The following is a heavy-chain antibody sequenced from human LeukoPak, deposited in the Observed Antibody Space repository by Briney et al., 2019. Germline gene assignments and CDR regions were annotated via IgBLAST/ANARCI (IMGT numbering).Heavy chain of an antibody. CDR1: GFTFGNYN. CDR3: ARLVRRSSYDYYYYYYMDV. CDR2: ITISRTTI. J-gene: IGHJ6*03. D-gene: IGHD6-6*01. Sequence: GGSLRLSCAASGFTFGNYNMHWLPQAPGKGLQWVSYITISRTTIYYADSVKGRFTISRDNAKNSLYLQMNSLRAEDTAVYYCARLVRRSSYDYYYYYYMDVWGKGTTVTVSS. V-gene: IGHV3-48*04.